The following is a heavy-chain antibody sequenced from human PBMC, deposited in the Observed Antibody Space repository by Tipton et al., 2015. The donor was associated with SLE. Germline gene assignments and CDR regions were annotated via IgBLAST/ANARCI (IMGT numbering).Heavy chain of an antibody. V-gene: IGHV3-48*01. D-gene: IGHD3-9*01. CDR3: AKDLRYFDWFHQFDI. J-gene: IGHJ3*02. CDR1: GFTFSSYS. CDR2: ISSSSSGT. Sequence: SLRLSCAASGFTFSSYSMNWVRQAPGKGLEWLSYISSSSSGTYYADSVKGRFTIYRDNAKNSVYLQMNSLRADDTAVYYCAKDLRYFDWFHQFDIWGQGTMVTVSS.